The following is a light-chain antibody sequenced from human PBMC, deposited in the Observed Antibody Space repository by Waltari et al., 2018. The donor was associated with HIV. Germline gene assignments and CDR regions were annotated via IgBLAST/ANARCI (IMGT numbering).Light chain of an antibody. V-gene: IGLV1-40*01. Sequence: QSVLTQPPSVSGAPGQRVTISCPGSSSNIGAGYDVHWYQQLPGTAPKLLIHGNSNRPSGVPDRFSGSKSGTSASLAITGLQAEDEADYYCQSYDSSLSGLVFGGGTKLTVL. CDR1: SSNIGAGYD. J-gene: IGLJ3*02. CDR2: GNS. CDR3: QSYDSSLSGLV.